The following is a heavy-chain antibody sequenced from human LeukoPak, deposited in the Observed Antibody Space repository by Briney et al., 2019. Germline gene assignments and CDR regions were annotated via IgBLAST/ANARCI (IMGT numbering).Heavy chain of an antibody. V-gene: IGHV3-74*01. CDR2: IKTDGSIT. Sequence: GGSLRLSCAASGFTFSSHWMHWVRQAPGKGLAWVSRIKTDGSITSYADSVKGRFTISRDNAKNTLYLQMNSLRAEDTAVYYCARVGAVAGTFDYWGQGTLVTVST. J-gene: IGHJ4*02. D-gene: IGHD6-19*01. CDR3: ARVGAVAGTFDY. CDR1: GFTFSSHW.